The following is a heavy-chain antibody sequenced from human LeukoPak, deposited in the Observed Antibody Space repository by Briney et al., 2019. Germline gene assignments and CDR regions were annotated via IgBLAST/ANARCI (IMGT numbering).Heavy chain of an antibody. CDR1: GFTFSSYA. CDR3: AKTGDYFDSSGYYHPDAFDI. Sequence: GGSLRLSCAASGFTFSSYAMSWVRQAPGKGLEWVSAISGSGSNTYYADSVKGRFTISRDNSQNTLYLQMNSLRAEDTAVYYCAKTGDYFDSSGYYHPDAFDIWGRGTMVTVSS. D-gene: IGHD3-22*01. CDR2: ISGSGSNT. J-gene: IGHJ3*02. V-gene: IGHV3-23*01.